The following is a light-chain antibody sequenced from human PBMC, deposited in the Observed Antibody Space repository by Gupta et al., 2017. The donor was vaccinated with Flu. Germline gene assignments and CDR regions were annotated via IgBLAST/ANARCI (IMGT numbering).Light chain of an antibody. CDR1: QSGLYSSNNKNY. J-gene: IGKJ1*01. V-gene: IGKV4-1*01. Sequence: DIGMTQSPDSLAVSLGERATINCKTSQSGLYSSNNKNYLAWYQQKPGQPPKLLIYWASTRESGVPDRFSGSGSGTDFTLTISSRQAEDVAVYYCQQYYSTPWTFGQGTKVEIK. CDR2: WAS. CDR3: QQYYSTPWT.